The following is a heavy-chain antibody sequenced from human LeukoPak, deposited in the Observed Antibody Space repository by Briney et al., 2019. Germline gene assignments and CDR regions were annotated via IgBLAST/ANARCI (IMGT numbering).Heavy chain of an antibody. Sequence: GGSLRLSCAASEFTFSNYWMSWVRQAPGKGLEWVASIQKDGSQKYYLESVKGRFTISRDNAKNSLYLKMNSLRAEDTALYYCARQADTAMLIWSFTDYWGQGTLVTVSS. V-gene: IGHV3-7*01. J-gene: IGHJ4*02. CDR3: ARQADTAMLIWSFTDY. CDR2: IQKDGSQK. D-gene: IGHD5-18*01. CDR1: EFTFSNYW.